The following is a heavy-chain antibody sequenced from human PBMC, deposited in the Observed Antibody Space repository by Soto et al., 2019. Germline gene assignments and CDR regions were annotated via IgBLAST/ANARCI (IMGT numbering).Heavy chain of an antibody. D-gene: IGHD1-20*01. CDR3: ARERELITQRNYYYYYMDV. CDR1: GFTFSSYG. V-gene: IGHV3-33*01. J-gene: IGHJ6*03. Sequence: GGSLRLSCAASGFTFSSYGMHWVRQAPGKGLEWVAVIRYDGSNKYYADPGTGRFTISRDNYKNTLYLQMNSLRAEATAVYYCARERELITQRNYYYYYMDVWGKGTTVTVSS. CDR2: IRYDGSNK.